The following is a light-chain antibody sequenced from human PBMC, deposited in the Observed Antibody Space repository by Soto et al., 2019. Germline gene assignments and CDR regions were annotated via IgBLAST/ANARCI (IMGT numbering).Light chain of an antibody. CDR1: QDISNY. CDR2: DAS. V-gene: IGKV1-9*01. J-gene: IGKJ1*01. CDR3: QQYNSYPWT. Sequence: DIQLTQSPSFLSASVGDRVTITCRASQDISNYLAWYQQKPGTAPKLLIYDASSLESGVPSRFSGSGSGTEFTLTISSLQPDDFATYYCQQYNSYPWTFGQGTKVEIK.